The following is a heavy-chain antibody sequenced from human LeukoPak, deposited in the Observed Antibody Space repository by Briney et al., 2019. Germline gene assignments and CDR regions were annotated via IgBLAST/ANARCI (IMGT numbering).Heavy chain of an antibody. CDR1: GFTFSSYW. V-gene: IGHV3-74*01. J-gene: IGHJ4*02. CDR2: INSDGSST. CDR3: ARVFGQLWFEYYFDY. Sequence: PGGSLRLSCAASGFTFSSYWMHWVRQAPGKGLVWVSRINSDGSSTSYADSVKGRFTISRDNAKNSLYLQMNSLRAEDTAVYYCARVFGQLWFEYYFDYWGQGTLVTVSS. D-gene: IGHD5-18*01.